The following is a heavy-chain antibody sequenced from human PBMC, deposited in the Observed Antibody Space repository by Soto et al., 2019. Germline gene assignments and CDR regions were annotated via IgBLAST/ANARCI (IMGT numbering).Heavy chain of an antibody. CDR2: IIPIFGTA. CDR1: GGTFSSYA. Sequence: QVQLVQSGAEVKKPGSSVKVSCKASGGTFSSYAISWVRQAPGQGLEWMGGIIPIFGTANYAQKFQGRGTITADESTSTAYMELSSLRSEDTAVYYCAREGTAFNWNLPLKRYYYYGMDVWGQGTTVTVSS. D-gene: IGHD1-20*01. CDR3: AREGTAFNWNLPLKRYYYYGMDV. J-gene: IGHJ6*02. V-gene: IGHV1-69*12.